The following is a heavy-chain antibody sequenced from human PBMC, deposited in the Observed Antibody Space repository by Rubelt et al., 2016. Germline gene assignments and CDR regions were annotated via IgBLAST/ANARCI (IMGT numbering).Heavy chain of an antibody. CDR1: GYTFTSYA. CDR3: ARAYYYDSSGYYYLDY. Sequence: QVQLVQSGAEVKKPGASVKVSCKASGYTFTSYAMHWVRQAPGQRLEWMGWINAGNGNTKYSQKFQGRVTITRETSASTGYMELSSLRSEDTAVYYCARAYYYDSSGYYYLDYWGQGTLVTVSS. CDR2: INAGNGNT. D-gene: IGHD3-22*01. J-gene: IGHJ4*02. V-gene: IGHV1-3*01.